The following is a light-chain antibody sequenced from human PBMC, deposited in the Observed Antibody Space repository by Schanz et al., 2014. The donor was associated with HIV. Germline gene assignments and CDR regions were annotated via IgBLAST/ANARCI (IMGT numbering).Light chain of an antibody. CDR3: SLHMRRTTLDV. Sequence: QSALTQPASVSGSPGQSITISCTGTNSDIGDYNYVSWYQQHPGKAPKLMIYDVSHRPLGVSNRFSGSKSGNTASLTISGLRAEDEADYYCSLHMRRTTLDVFGTGTKVTVL. CDR2: DVS. J-gene: IGLJ1*01. V-gene: IGLV2-14*03. CDR1: NSDIGDYNY.